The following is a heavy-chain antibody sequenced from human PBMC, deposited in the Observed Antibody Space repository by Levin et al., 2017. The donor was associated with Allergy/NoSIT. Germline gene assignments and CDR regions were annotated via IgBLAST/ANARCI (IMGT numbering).Heavy chain of an antibody. Sequence: SETLSLTCAVYGGSFSGYYWSWIRQPPGKGLEWIGEINHSGSTNYNPSLKSRVTISVDTSKNQFSLKLSSVTAADTAVYYCARGGGYCGGDCYSGFDYWGQGTLVTVSS. CDR2: INHSGST. D-gene: IGHD2-21*02. J-gene: IGHJ4*02. CDR1: GGSFSGYY. V-gene: IGHV4-34*01. CDR3: ARGGGYCGGDCYSGFDY.